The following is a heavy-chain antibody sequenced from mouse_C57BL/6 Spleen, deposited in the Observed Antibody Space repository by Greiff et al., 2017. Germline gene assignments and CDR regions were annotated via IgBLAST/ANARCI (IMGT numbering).Heavy chain of an antibody. CDR2: ISYDGSN. D-gene: IGHD6-1*01. CDR3: ARGLPHDWYFDV. J-gene: IGHJ1*03. CDR1: GYSITSGYY. Sequence: VQLKESGPGLVKPSQSLSLTCSVTGYSITSGYYWNWIRQFPGNKLEWMGYISYDGSNNYNPSLKNRISITRDTSKNQFFLKLNSVTTEDTATYYCARGLPHDWYFDVWGTGTTVTVSS. V-gene: IGHV3-6*01.